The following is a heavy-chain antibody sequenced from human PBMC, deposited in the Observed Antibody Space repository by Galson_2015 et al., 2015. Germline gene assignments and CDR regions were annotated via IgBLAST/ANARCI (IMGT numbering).Heavy chain of an antibody. Sequence: SLRLSCAASGFTFSSYPMSWVRQAPGKGLEWVSAISASGESTYYADSVKGRFTIFRDNSKNTLYLQMNSLTAEDMAIYYCAKKDVVGGNGMDVWGQGTTVTVSS. V-gene: IGHV3-23*01. CDR1: GFTFSSYP. CDR2: ISASGEST. J-gene: IGHJ6*01. D-gene: IGHD1-26*01. CDR3: AKKDVVGGNGMDV.